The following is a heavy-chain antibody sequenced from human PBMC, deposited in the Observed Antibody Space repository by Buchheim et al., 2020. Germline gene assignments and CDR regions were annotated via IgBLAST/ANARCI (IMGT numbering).Heavy chain of an antibody. CDR3: AKNPSPSDYGAYPYRFDY. V-gene: IGHV3-30*18. CDR1: GFTFSSYG. CDR2: ISYDGSNK. D-gene: IGHD4-17*01. J-gene: IGHJ4*02. Sequence: QVQLVESGGGVVQPGRSLRLSCAASGFTFSSYGMHWVRQAPGKGLEWVAVISYDGSNKYYADSVKGRFTISRDNSKTTLYLQMNSLRAEDTAVYYCAKNPSPSDYGAYPYRFDYWGQGTL.